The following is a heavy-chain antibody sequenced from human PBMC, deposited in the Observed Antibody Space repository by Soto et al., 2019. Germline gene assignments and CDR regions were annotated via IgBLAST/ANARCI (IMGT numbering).Heavy chain of an antibody. CDR2: ISYTGRT. CDR1: GDSVTSGSYY. D-gene: IGHD7-27*01. V-gene: IGHV4-61*03. Sequence: PXGTLSLTCIVSGDSVTSGSYYWTWLRQPPGKGLEWIGYISYTGRTKYNPSLQSRVTISVDTSKNDFSLNLSSVTAADTAVYFCAREWGLLPYYVMNVWGHGTAVTVSS. CDR3: AREWGLLPYYVMNV. J-gene: IGHJ6*02.